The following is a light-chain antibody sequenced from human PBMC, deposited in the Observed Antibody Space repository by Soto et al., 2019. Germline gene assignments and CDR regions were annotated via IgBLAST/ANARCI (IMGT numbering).Light chain of an antibody. CDR2: GNS. J-gene: IGLJ3*02. CDR1: SSNIGAGYD. V-gene: IGLV1-40*01. Sequence: QHVLTQPPSVSGAPGQRVTITCTGSSSNIGAGYDVHWYQQLPGTAPKLLTYGNSNRPSGVPDRFSGSKAGTSASLAITGLHAKNASDYYCQSYTDLLSGSVFSGGTKLTVL. CDR3: QSYTDLLSGSV.